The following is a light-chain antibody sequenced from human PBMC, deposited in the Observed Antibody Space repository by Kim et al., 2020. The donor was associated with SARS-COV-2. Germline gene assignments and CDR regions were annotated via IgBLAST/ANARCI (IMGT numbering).Light chain of an antibody. Sequence: SITISCTGTSIDVGGYSNVANNQQHPGKATKIMIYDGRNRPSGVSNRFSGSKSGNTASLTISGLQAEDEADYYCSSYTSSSTSWVFGGGTQLTVL. CDR1: SIDVGGYSN. CDR3: SSYTSSSTSWV. J-gene: IGLJ3*02. V-gene: IGLV2-14*03. CDR2: DGR.